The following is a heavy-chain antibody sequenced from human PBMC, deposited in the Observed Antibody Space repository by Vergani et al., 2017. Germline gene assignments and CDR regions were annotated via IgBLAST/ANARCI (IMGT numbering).Heavy chain of an antibody. J-gene: IGHJ6*02. CDR3: VRVPLIRRGAGNYGINNYHGMDV. CDR1: GFISSSYW. Sequence: EGQLVESGGDWVQRGGSLRLSCAASGFISSSYWMSWVRQAPGKGLEWVANVNQDGSEKYYVDSVRGRFTISRDNAKNSIYLQMNSLRAEETAVYFCVRVPLIRRGAGNYGINNYHGMDVWGQGTTVIVSS. V-gene: IGHV3-7*01. D-gene: IGHD3-10*01. CDR2: VNQDGSEK.